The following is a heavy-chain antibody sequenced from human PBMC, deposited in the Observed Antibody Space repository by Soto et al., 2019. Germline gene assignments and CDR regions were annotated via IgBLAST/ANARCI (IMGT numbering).Heavy chain of an antibody. D-gene: IGHD2-15*01. CDR1: GGSISSSSYY. CDR3: ARDDPKLLLDF. V-gene: IGHV4-39*02. CDR2: IYYSGST. J-gene: IGHJ4*02. Sequence: SETLSLTCTVSGGSISSSSYYWGWIRQPPGKGLEWIGNIYYSGSTYYNPSLKSRVTIAVDTSKNQFSLHLSSVTAADTAVYYCARDDPKLLLDFWGQGTLVTVSS.